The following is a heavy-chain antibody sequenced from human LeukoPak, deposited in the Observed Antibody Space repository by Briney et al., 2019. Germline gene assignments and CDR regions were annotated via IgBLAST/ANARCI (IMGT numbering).Heavy chain of an antibody. Sequence: SETLSLTCAVSGGSISSGGYSWSWIRQPPGKGLEWIGYMYHSGTTHYNPSLKSRVTISVDRSKNQFSLKLSSVTAADTAVYYCVRGYYYDSSGYWVRAFDIWGQGTTVTVSS. CDR2: MYHSGTT. CDR3: VRGYYYDSSGYWVRAFDI. D-gene: IGHD3-22*01. V-gene: IGHV4-30-2*01. J-gene: IGHJ3*02. CDR1: GGSISSGGYS.